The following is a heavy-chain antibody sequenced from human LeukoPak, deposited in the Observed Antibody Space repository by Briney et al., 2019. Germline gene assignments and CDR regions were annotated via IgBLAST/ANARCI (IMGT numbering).Heavy chain of an antibody. J-gene: IGHJ5*02. Sequence: SETLSLTCTVSGGSIGGSNSHWGWIRQPPGKGLEWIGSIYYSGSTYYNPSLKSRVTISVDTSKNHFSLKLSSVTAADTAVYYCARHIYGSGSYYWFDPWGQGTLVTVSS. CDR2: IYYSGST. CDR3: ARHIYGSGSYYWFDP. D-gene: IGHD3-10*01. V-gene: IGHV4-39*01. CDR1: GGSIGGSNSH.